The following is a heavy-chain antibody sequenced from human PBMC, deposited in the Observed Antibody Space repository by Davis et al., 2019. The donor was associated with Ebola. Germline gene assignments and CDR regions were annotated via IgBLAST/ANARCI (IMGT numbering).Heavy chain of an antibody. CDR2: INAGNGNT. D-gene: IGHD2-2*01. V-gene: IGHV1-3*01. CDR3: ARACSSTSCPRSFDY. J-gene: IGHJ4*02. CDR1: RYTFTNYA. Sequence: AASVKVSCKASRYTFTNYAMHWVRQAPGQRLEWMGWINAGNGNTKYSQKFPGRVTITRDTSASTAYMELSSLRSEDTAVFYCARACSSTSCPRSFDYWGQGTLVTVSS.